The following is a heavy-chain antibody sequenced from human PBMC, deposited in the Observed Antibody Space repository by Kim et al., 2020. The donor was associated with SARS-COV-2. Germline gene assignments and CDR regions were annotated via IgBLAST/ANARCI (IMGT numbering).Heavy chain of an antibody. D-gene: IGHD3-16*02. J-gene: IGHJ5*02. CDR2: IYYSGST. CDR1: GGSISSSSYY. CDR3: ARQEEVMITFGGVIDLPTPWFDP. V-gene: IGHV4-39*01. Sequence: SETLSLTCTVSGGSISSSSYYWGWIRQPPGKGLEWIGSIYYSGSTYYNPSLKSRVTISVDTSKNQFSLKLSSVTAADTAVYYCARQEEVMITFGGVIDLPTPWFDPWGQGTLVTVSS.